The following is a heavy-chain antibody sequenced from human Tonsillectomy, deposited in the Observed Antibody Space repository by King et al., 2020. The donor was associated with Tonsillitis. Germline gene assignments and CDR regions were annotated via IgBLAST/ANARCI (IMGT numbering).Heavy chain of an antibody. D-gene: IGHD1-1*01. V-gene: IGHV3-30-3*01. CDR2: ISYDGSNK. CDR1: GFTFSSYA. Sequence: VQLVESGGGVVQPGRSLRLSCAASGFTFSSYAMHWVRQAPGKGLEWVAVISYDGSNKYYADSVKGRFTISRDNSKNTRYLQMNSLRAEDTAVYYCARDYWKNAFDIWGQGTMVTVSS. J-gene: IGHJ3*02. CDR3: ARDYWKNAFDI.